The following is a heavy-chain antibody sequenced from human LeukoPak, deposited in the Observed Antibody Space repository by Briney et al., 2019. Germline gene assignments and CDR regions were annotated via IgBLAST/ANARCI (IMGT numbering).Heavy chain of an antibody. CDR2: INPSGGST. J-gene: IGHJ4*02. V-gene: IGHV1-46*01. Sequence: ASVKVSCKASGYTFTSYYMHWVRQAPGQGLEWMGIINPSGGSTSYAQKFQGRVTMTRDMSTSTVYMELSSLRSEDTAVYYCARGIVRTGYYDILTGYYNRKRTRYFDYWGQGTLVTVSS. CDR3: ARGIVRTGYYDILTGYYNRKRTRYFDY. CDR1: GYTFTSYY. D-gene: IGHD3-9*01.